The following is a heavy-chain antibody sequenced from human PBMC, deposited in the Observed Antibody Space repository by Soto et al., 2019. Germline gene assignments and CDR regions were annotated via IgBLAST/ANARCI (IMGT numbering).Heavy chain of an antibody. V-gene: IGHV3-33*01. Sequence: PGGSLRLSCAASGFTFSSFGMHWVRQAPGKGLEWVAVIWYDGRNKYYVDSVKGRFAISRDNFKNTLYLQMNSLRAEDTAVYYCARDSLNWVFVQQLASGVISDGVDIWGQGTMVTVSS. CDR1: GFTFSSFG. D-gene: IGHD1-1*01. J-gene: IGHJ3*02. CDR2: IWYDGRNK. CDR3: ARDSLNWVFVQQLASGVISDGVDI.